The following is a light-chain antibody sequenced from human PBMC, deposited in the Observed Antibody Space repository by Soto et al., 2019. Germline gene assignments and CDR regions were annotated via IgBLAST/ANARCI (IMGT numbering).Light chain of an antibody. CDR1: QSVASDY. CDR2: AAS. CDR3: QQYGRT. J-gene: IGKJ1*01. V-gene: IGKV3-20*01. Sequence: IVLTQSPDTLSLSPGERATLSCRASQSVASDYLVWYQQKPGQAPRLLIYAASTRATGIPDRFSGSGSGTDFTLTITTLEPEDFAVYYCQQYGRTFGQGTKVEIK.